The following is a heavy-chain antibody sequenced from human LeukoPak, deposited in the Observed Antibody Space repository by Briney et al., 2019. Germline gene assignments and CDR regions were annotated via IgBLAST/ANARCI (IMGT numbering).Heavy chain of an antibody. Sequence: SETLSLTCSVSGGSLSSHYWSWIRQPPGKGLELIGHIHDTGSTFYNPSLRGRVTISLDTSNNQFSLKLTSMTAADTAVYYCARFSSGCSTSSCYLTYWGQGTLVTVSP. CDR1: GGSLSSHY. V-gene: IGHV4-59*11. CDR3: ARFSSGCSTSSCYLTY. D-gene: IGHD2-2*01. J-gene: IGHJ4*02. CDR2: IHDTGST.